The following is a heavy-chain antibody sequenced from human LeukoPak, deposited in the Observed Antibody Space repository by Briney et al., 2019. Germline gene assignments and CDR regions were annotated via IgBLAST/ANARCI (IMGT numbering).Heavy chain of an antibody. D-gene: IGHD2-2*02. CDR1: GYSISSGYY. Sequence: SETLSLTCVVSGYSISSGYYWGWIRQHPGMGLEWSGSIYHSGSTYYSPSLKSRVTISVDTSKNQFSLKLSSVTAADTAVYYCARALYCSGTSCYIFAFDIWGQGTMVTVSS. CDR3: ARALYCSGTSCYIFAFDI. V-gene: IGHV4-38-2*01. J-gene: IGHJ3*02. CDR2: IYHSGST.